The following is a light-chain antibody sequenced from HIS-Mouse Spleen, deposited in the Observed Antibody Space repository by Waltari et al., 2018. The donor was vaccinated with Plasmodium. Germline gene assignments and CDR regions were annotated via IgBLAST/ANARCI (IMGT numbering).Light chain of an antibody. CDR3: LQDYNYPYT. J-gene: IGKJ2*01. CDR2: AAS. CDR1: QGIRND. Sequence: ATQMTKSPSSLSAYVGDRVTITCRASQGIRNDLGWYQQKPGKAPQLLISAASSLQSGVPSRFSGSGSGTDFTLTISSLQPEDFATYYCLQDYNYPYTFGQGTKLEIK. V-gene: IGKV1-6*01.